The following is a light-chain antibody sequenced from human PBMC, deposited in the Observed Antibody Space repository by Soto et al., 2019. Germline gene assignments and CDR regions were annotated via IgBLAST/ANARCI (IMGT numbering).Light chain of an antibody. CDR1: QSLRSSY. CDR2: GAS. Sequence: EIVLTQSPGTLSLSPGEGGTLSCRASQSLRSSYLAWYQQKPGQAPRLLIYGASRRATGIPDRFSGSGSGTDFTLTINRLEPEDFAVYYCQQYSSSPRTFGQGTKGEVK. J-gene: IGKJ1*01. CDR3: QQYSSSPRT. V-gene: IGKV3-20*01.